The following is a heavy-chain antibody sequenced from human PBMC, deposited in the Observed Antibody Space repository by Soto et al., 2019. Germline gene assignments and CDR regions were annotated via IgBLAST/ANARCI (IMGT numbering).Heavy chain of an antibody. D-gene: IGHD3-16*01. CDR1: GFTFSSYA. CDR2: ISGSGGST. Sequence: EVQLLESGGGLVQPGGSLRLSCAASGFTFSSYAMSWVRQAPGKGLEWVSAISGSGGSTYYADSVKGRSTISRDNSKNTLSLQMTSLSAEDTAVYYCAQEPSARGGGWFDPWGQGPLVTVSS. V-gene: IGHV3-23*01. CDR3: AQEPSARGGGWFDP. J-gene: IGHJ5*02.